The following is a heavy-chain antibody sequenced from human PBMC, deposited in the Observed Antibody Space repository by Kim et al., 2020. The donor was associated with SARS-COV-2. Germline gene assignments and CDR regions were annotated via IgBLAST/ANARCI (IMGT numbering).Heavy chain of an antibody. CDR3: AKDSGYSSSWSHFDY. J-gene: IGHJ4*02. D-gene: IGHD2-2*01. CDR2: INWASDQI. CDR1: GFAFESYG. V-gene: IGHV3-9*01. Sequence: GGSLRLSCAASGFAFESYGMYWARLRPREGLEWVSGINWASDQIGYADPVKGRFTISRDNAKKILFLEMNSLRIDDTAIYYCAKDSGYSSSWSHFDYWGQGILVTVSS.